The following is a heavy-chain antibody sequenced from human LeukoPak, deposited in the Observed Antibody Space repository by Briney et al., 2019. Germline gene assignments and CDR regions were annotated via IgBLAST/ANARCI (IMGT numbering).Heavy chain of an antibody. J-gene: IGHJ6*02. CDR2: IYYSGST. D-gene: IGHD4-17*01. Sequence: SETLSLTCSVSGESIRNYYWSWIRQPAGKGLEWIGYIYYSGSTNYNPSLKSRVTTSVDTSKNQFSLKLSSVTAADTAVYYCARDRSGDSSYYYYGMDVWGQGTTVTVSS. V-gene: IGHV4-59*01. CDR1: GESIRNYY. CDR3: ARDRSGDSSYYYYGMDV.